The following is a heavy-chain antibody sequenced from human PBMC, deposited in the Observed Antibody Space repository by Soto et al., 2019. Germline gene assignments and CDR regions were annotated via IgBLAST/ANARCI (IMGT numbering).Heavy chain of an antibody. J-gene: IGHJ4*02. Sequence: GGSLRLSCAASGFTFSSYAMSWVRQAPGKGLEWVSAISGSGGSTYYADSVKGRFTISRDNSKNTLYLQMNSLRAEDTAVYYCAKGPSGRIKIAAAGTIDYWGQGTLVTVSS. V-gene: IGHV3-23*01. CDR3: AKGPSGRIKIAAAGTIDY. CDR2: ISGSGGST. D-gene: IGHD6-13*01. CDR1: GFTFSSYA.